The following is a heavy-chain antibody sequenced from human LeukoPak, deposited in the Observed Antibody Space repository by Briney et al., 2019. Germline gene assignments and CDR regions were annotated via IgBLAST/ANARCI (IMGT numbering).Heavy chain of an antibody. D-gene: IGHD3-16*01. CDR1: GFTVITND. CDR2: LYSDGNT. V-gene: IGHV3-53*01. CDR3: ARGVESLAANTLAY. Sequence: GGSLRLSCVASGFTVITNDMTWVRQAPGKGLEWVSVLYSDGNTKYADSVQGRFTISRDNSKNTLYLEMNSLSPDDTAVYYCARGVESLAANTLAYWGQGTLVTVSS. J-gene: IGHJ4*02.